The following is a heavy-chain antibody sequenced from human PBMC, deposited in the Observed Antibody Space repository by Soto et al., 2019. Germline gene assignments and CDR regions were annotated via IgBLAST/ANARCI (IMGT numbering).Heavy chain of an antibody. CDR1: GYTFTSYG. J-gene: IGHJ4*02. Sequence: QVQLVQSGAEVMKPGASVKVSCKASGYTFTSYGISWVRQAPGQELEWMGWISAYNRKTNYAQKLQGKVTMTTDTATSRAYMELRSLTSDDTAVYFCAKDGGSYALDSWGQRTLITVSS. CDR3: AKDGGSYALDS. V-gene: IGHV1-18*01. CDR2: ISAYNRKT. D-gene: IGHD1-26*01.